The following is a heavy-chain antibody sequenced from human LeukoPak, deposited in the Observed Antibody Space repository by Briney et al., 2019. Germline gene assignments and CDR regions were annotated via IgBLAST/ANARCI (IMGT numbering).Heavy chain of an antibody. CDR3: AKGAASRGYTYVAN. D-gene: IGHD5-18*01. CDR2: VSGSGGST. CDR1: AFTFMPYA. J-gene: IGHJ4*02. Sequence: PGGSLRLSCAASAFTFMPYAMIWVRQALGKGLEWVSSVSGSGGSTYYADSVKGRFTISRDNSNNTLYLQMNSLRAEDTAVYYCAKGAASRGYTYVANWGQGTLVTVSS. V-gene: IGHV3-23*01.